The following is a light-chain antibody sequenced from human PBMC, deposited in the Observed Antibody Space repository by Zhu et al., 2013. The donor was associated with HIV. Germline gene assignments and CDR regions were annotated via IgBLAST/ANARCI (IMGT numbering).Light chain of an antibody. Sequence: EIVLTQSPGTLSLSPGERATLSCRASQSVSSSYLAWYQQKPGQAPRLLIYGASSRATAIPDRFSGSGSGTDFTLTISSLEPEDFAVYYCHQRSDWPPAFAFGPGTRVDIK. J-gene: IGKJ3*01. CDR2: GAS. V-gene: IGKV3D-20*02. CDR1: QSVSSSY. CDR3: HQRSDWPPAFA.